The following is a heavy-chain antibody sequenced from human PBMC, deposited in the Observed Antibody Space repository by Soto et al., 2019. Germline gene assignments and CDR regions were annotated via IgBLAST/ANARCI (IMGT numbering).Heavy chain of an antibody. CDR3: ARVSVDVPE. V-gene: IGHV1-2*02. CDR2: IDPKSGGT. J-gene: IGHJ4*02. Sequence: QLQLVQSGAAVTKPGASVKVSCKISGPTFIAYYIHWVRQAPGQGLEWMGWIDPKSGGTTSEQKFLGRVTMNRDTSINTAYMELNRLTSDDTAVYYCARVSVDVPEWGQGTLISVSS. CDR1: GPTFIAYY. D-gene: IGHD5-12*01.